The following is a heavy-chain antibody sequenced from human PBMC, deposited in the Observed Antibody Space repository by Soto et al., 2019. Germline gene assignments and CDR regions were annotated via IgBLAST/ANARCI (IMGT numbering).Heavy chain of an antibody. CDR2: INHSGSA. CDR3: ARGLISGSHYSGGWYYFDS. D-gene: IGHD1-26*01. J-gene: IGHJ4*02. V-gene: IGHV4-34*01. Sequence: SETLSLTCDVYGGSFSGYIWTWIRQTPGKGLQWIGQINHSGSANYNPSLKSRVTISVHTSKSQFSLELSSVTAADTAVYYCARGLISGSHYSGGWYYFDSWGQGTQVT. CDR1: GGSFSGYI.